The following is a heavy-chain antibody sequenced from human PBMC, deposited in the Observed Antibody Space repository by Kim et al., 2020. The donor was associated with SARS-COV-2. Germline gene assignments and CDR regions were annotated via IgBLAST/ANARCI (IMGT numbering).Heavy chain of an antibody. Sequence: SETLSLTCAIHGELFDAYYWSWVRQPQGKGLEWVWEINHGAVKTYNVSLKSRVTLSIDPSTNQFSLELDSVTAADTGVYFCAGGRCGRDSCTYGLDVWGQGTTVTVPS. CDR3: AGGRCGRDSCTYGLDV. J-gene: IGHJ6*02. D-gene: IGHD2-21*02. CDR1: GELFDAYY. V-gene: IGHV4-34*01. CDR2: INHGAVK.